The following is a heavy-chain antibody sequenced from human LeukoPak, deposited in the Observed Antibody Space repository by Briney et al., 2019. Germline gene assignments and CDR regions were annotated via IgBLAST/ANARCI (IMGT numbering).Heavy chain of an antibody. Sequence: PSETLSLTCAVYGGSFSGYYWSWIRQPPGKGLEWTGEINHSGSTNYNPSLKSRVTISVDTSKNQFSLKLSSVTAADTAVYYCARATHYDYIWGSYRFHNWFDPWGQRTLVTVSS. CDR3: ARATHYDYIWGSYRFHNWFDP. J-gene: IGHJ5*02. CDR1: GGSFSGYY. D-gene: IGHD3-16*02. CDR2: INHSGST. V-gene: IGHV4-34*01.